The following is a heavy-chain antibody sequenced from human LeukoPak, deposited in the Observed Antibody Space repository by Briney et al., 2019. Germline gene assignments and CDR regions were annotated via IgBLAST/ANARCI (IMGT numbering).Heavy chain of an antibody. CDR1: GLILRGHA. Sequence: GGSLTLSCEASGLILRGHAMSWVRQATGKGLEWVSGIGDSGEIERYAHSVKGRFTISRDNFRNTVYLEMRSLRPEDTAVYYCAKGYSSGWTPFDYWGQGTQVTVSS. V-gene: IGHV3-23*01. D-gene: IGHD6-19*01. CDR3: AKGYSSGWTPFDY. J-gene: IGHJ4*02. CDR2: IGDSGEIE.